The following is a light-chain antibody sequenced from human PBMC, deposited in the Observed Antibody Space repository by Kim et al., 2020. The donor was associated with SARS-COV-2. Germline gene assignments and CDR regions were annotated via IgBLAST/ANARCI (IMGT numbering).Light chain of an antibody. CDR2: QDR. CDR1: QLEDKF. CDR3: QAWHTSAVV. V-gene: IGLV3-1*01. Sequence: VPPGQTASITCSGDQLEDKFTTWYQQKSGQSPILVIYQDRLRPSGISERFSGSTSGNTATLTISGIQATDEADYYCQAWHTSAVVFGGGTQLTVL. J-gene: IGLJ3*02.